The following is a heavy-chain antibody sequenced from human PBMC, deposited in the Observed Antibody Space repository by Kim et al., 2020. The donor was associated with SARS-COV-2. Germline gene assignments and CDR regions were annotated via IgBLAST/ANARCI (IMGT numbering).Heavy chain of an antibody. D-gene: IGHD3-10*01. CDR1: GFTFSTYW. CDR2: INQKGGEK. CDR3: ARDYYGSGGGLAF. V-gene: IGHV3-7*01. Sequence: GGSLRLSCGASGFTFSTYWMSWVRQAPGRGLEWVANINQKGGEKTYVDSVKGRFTISRDNGKNSLDLQMNSRREENTAVYDCARDYYGSGGGLAFWGQG. J-gene: IGHJ5*01.